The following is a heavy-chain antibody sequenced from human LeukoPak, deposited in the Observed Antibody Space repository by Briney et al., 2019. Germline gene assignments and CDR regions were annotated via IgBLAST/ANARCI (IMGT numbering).Heavy chain of an antibody. J-gene: IGHJ4*02. CDR3: VRHISTNTGYFDS. CDR2: VNYDGTS. CDR1: GDSINSHSYC. D-gene: IGHD5-24*01. Sequence: SETLSLTCTVSGDSINSHSYCWGWIRQPPGKGLEWIGSVNYDGTSYSNPSLKSRVAVFVDTSRDQFSLDLSFVTAADTALYYCVRHISTNTGYFDSCGQGTLVSVSS. V-gene: IGHV4-39*01.